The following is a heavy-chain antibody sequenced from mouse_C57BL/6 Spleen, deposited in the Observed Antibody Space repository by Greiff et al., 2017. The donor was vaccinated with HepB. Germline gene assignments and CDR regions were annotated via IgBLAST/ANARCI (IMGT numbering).Heavy chain of an antibody. CDR2: IDPENGDT. CDR1: GFNIKDDY. D-gene: IGHD1-1*01. CDR3: TTWTTVVATDY. Sequence: EVQLQQSGAELVRPGASVKLSCTASGFNIKDDYMHWVKQRPEQGLEWIGWIDPENGDTEYASKFQGNATITADTSSNTAYLQLSSLTSEDTAVYYCTTWTTVVATDYWGQGTTLTVSS. J-gene: IGHJ2*01. V-gene: IGHV14-4*01.